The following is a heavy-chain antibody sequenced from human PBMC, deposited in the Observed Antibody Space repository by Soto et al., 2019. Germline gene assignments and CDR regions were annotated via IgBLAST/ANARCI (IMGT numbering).Heavy chain of an antibody. CDR1: GFTSRSYW. CDR2: INQGGSGE. V-gene: IGHV3-7*03. J-gene: IGHJ4*02. D-gene: IGHD2-21*02. CDR3: ARVRCSGGDCFYDY. Sequence: EVQLVESGGGLVQPGGSLRLSCGASGFTSRSYWMSWVRQAPGKGLEWVANINQGGSGEYYLDSVRGRFTISRDNAKNSLYLQMNSLRVEDTAMYFCARVRCSGGDCFYDYWGQGTLVTVSS.